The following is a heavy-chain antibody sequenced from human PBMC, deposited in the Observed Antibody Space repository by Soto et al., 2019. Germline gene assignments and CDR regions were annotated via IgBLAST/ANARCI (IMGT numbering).Heavy chain of an antibody. J-gene: IGHJ3*02. CDR3: ARRTSMVRGYDAFDI. V-gene: IGHV4-59*01. CDR2: IYSSGST. Sequence: QVQLQESGPGLVKPSETLSLTCTVSGGSISSYYWSWIRQPPGKGLEWIGYIYSSGSTNYNPSLKSRVTISVDTSKNQFSLKLSSVTAADTAVYYCARRTSMVRGYDAFDIWGQGTMVTVSS. D-gene: IGHD3-10*01. CDR1: GGSISSYY.